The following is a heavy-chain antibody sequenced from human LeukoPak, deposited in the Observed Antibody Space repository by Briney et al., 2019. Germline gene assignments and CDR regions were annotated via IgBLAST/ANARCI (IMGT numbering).Heavy chain of an antibody. Sequence: SETLSLTCTVSGGSISSYYWSWIRQPPGKGLEWIGYIYYSGSTNYNPSLKSRVTISVDTSKNQFSLKLSSVTAADTAVYYCARDGDSSSWYGLVHWFDPWGQGTLVTVSS. D-gene: IGHD6-13*01. CDR2: IYYSGST. V-gene: IGHV4-59*12. CDR3: ARDGDSSSWYGLVHWFDP. CDR1: GGSISSYY. J-gene: IGHJ5*02.